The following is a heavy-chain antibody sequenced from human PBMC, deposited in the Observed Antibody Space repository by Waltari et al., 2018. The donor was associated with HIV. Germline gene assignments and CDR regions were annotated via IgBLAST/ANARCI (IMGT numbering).Heavy chain of an antibody. Sequence: GTLSLTCTVSGGSISRSSYFWGWIRQPPGKGLEWIGSIYYSGSTYYNPSLKSRVTISVDTPKNQFSLILSSVTAADTAVYYCARRHVDTALVRWGLDDWGQGTLVTVSS. CDR3: ARRHVDTALVRWGLDD. J-gene: IGHJ4*02. CDR1: GGSISRSSYF. CDR2: IYYSGST. V-gene: IGHV4-39*01. D-gene: IGHD5-18*01.